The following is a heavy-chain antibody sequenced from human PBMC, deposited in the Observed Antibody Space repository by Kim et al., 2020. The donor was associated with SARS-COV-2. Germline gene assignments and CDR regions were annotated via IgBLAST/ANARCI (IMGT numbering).Heavy chain of an antibody. Sequence: GGSLRLSCAASGFTFDDYAMHWVRQAPGKGLEWVSGISWNSGSIGYADSVKGRFTISRDNAKNSLYLQMNSLRAEDTALYYCAKGSKVLLLWFGDQSDA. CDR2: ISWNSGSI. CDR1: GFTFDDYA. V-gene: IGHV3-9*01. D-gene: IGHD3-10*01. J-gene: IGHJ3*01. CDR3: AKGSKVLLLWFGDQSDA.